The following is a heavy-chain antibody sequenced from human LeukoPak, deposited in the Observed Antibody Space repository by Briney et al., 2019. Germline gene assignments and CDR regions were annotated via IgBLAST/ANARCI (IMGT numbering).Heavy chain of an antibody. CDR1: GYTFTSYH. CDR2: IKSTGDTT. CDR3: VREDAHAYYFGF. J-gene: IGHJ4*02. D-gene: IGHD2-2*01. V-gene: IGHV1-46*01. Sequence: GASVKVSCKTSGYTFTSYHMHWVRQATGQGLEWVAIIKSTGDTTVYAQKFQGRVTVTRDTSTSTVYMDLSSLSSEDTAVYYCVREDAHAYYFGFWGPGTLVTVSS.